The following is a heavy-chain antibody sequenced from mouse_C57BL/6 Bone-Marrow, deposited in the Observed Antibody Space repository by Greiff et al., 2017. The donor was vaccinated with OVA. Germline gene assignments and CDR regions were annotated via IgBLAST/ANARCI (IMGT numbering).Heavy chain of an antibody. J-gene: IGHJ4*01. V-gene: IGHV1-50*01. CDR3: ARGRYSNYAMDY. Sequence: QVHVKQPGAELVKPGASVKLSCKASGYTFTSYWMQWVKQRPGQGLEWIGEIDPSDSYTNYNQKFKGKATLTVDTSSSTAYMQLSSLTSEDSAVYYCARGRYSNYAMDYWGQGTSVTVSS. CDR1: GYTFTSYW. D-gene: IGHD2-5*01. CDR2: IDPSDSYT.